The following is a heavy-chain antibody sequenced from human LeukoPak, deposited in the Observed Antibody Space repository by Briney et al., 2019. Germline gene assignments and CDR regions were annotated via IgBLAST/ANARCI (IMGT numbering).Heavy chain of an antibody. Sequence: GGSLRLSCAASGFTFSSYGMHWVRQAPGKGLEWVANIKQDGSEKYYVDSVKGRFTISRDNAKNSLYLQMNSLRAEDTAVYYCAREDTIFGVVIIIYWGQGTLVTVSS. CDR3: AREDTIFGVVIIIY. CDR1: GFTFSSYG. V-gene: IGHV3-7*01. D-gene: IGHD3-3*01. J-gene: IGHJ4*02. CDR2: IKQDGSEK.